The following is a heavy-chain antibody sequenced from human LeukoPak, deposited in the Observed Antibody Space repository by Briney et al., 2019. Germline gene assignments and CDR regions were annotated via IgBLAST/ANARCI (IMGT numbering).Heavy chain of an antibody. Sequence: ETLSLTCTVSGGSISSSSYYWGWIRQAPGKGLEWVSSISSSSSYIYYADSVKGRFTISRDNAKNSLYLQMNSLRAEDTAVYYCARVGLGATRTYYYYGMDVWGQGTTVTVSS. CDR2: ISSSSSYI. D-gene: IGHD1-26*01. CDR3: ARVGLGATRTYYYYGMDV. CDR1: GGSISSSS. J-gene: IGHJ6*02. V-gene: IGHV3-21*01.